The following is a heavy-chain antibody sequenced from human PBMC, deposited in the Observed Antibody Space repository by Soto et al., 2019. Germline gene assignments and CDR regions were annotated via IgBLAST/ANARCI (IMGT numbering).Heavy chain of an antibody. CDR2: ISDDGSKK. J-gene: IGHJ4*02. CDR3: AGERETSSWFLSGFEY. V-gene: IGHV3-30-3*01. Sequence: QVQLVESGGGVVQPGRSLRLSCSTSGLTFTRHAMHWVRQVPGKGLEWVAAISDDGSKKHYVDSVKGRFSISRDKSRNTVYLQMNSLRVEDTAVYFCAGERETSSWFLSGFEYWGQGTLDTVSS. D-gene: IGHD6-13*01. CDR1: GLTFTRHA.